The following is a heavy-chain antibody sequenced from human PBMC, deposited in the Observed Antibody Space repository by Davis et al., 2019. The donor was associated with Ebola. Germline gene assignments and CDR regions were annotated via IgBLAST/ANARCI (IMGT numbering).Heavy chain of an antibody. CDR3: TGVPAAIHKCWFDP. CDR2: IRSKAYGGTT. D-gene: IGHD2-2*02. Sequence: PGGSLRLSCTASGFTFGDYAMSWVRQAPGKGLEWVGFIRSKAYGGTTEYAASVKGRFTISRDDSKSIAYLQMNSLKTEDTAVYYCTGVPAAIHKCWFDPWGQGTLVTVSS. V-gene: IGHV3-49*04. CDR1: GFTFGDYA. J-gene: IGHJ5*02.